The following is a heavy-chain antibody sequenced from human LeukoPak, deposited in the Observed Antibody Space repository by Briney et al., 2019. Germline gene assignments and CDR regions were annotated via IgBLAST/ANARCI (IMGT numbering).Heavy chain of an antibody. D-gene: IGHD4-17*01. CDR2: IYYSGST. CDR3: ARGDYVGQAFDI. J-gene: IGHJ3*02. CDR1: GGSVSSGSYY. V-gene: IGHV4-61*01. Sequence: PSETLSLTCTVSGGSVSSGSYYWSWIRQPPGKGLEWIGYIYYSGSTNYNPSLKSRVTISVDTSKNQFSLKLSSVTAADTAVYYCARGDYVGQAFDIWGQGTMVTVSS.